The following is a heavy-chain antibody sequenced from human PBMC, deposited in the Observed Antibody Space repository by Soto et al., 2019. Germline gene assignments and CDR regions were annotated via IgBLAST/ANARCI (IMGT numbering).Heavy chain of an antibody. V-gene: IGHV3-30-3*01. Sequence: QVQLVESGGGVVQPGRSLRLSCAASGFTFSSYAMHWVRQAPGKGLEWVAVISYDGSNKYYADSVKGRFTISRDNSKNTLQLQRNSLRAEDTAVYYCAREGAYRYNWNKGFDYWGQGTLVTVSS. D-gene: IGHD1-20*01. CDR1: GFTFSSYA. CDR3: AREGAYRYNWNKGFDY. CDR2: ISYDGSNK. J-gene: IGHJ4*02.